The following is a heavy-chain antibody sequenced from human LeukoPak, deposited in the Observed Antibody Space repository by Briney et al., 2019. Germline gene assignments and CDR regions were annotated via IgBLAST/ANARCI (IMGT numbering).Heavy chain of an antibody. CDR1: GGSISSSNW. CDR2: IYHSGST. CDR3: ARATVAAAGLYDY. V-gene: IGHV4-4*02. J-gene: IGHJ4*02. Sequence: SETLSLTCAVSGGSISSSNWWSWVRQPPGKGLEWIGEIYHSGSTNYNPSLKSRVTISVDKSKNQFSLKLSSVTAADTAVYYCARATVAAAGLYDYWGQGTLVTVSS. D-gene: IGHD6-13*01.